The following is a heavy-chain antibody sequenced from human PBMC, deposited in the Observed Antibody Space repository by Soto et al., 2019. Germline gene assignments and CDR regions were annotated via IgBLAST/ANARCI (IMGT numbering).Heavy chain of an antibody. CDR3: ARDAAVPGESDRFDY. J-gene: IGHJ4*02. V-gene: IGHV4-4*02. D-gene: IGHD6-19*01. CDR1: GHSVNSNVW. Sequence: QVQLQESGPGLVKPSGTLSLTCAVSGHSVNSNVWWSWVRQPPGKGLVWMREAYHKGLTDYNPSRSSRVTLSVDTSKNEFYLKLTSLTAADTAIYYCARDAAVPGESDRFDYWGQGTLVTVSS. CDR2: AYHKGLT.